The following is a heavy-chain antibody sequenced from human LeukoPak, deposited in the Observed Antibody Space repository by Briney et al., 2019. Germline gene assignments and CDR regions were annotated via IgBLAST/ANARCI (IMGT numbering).Heavy chain of an antibody. D-gene: IGHD3-3*01. J-gene: IGHJ4*02. CDR3: ASGVYYDFWSGSFDY. V-gene: IGHV1-69*02. Sequence: SVKVSCKASGGTFSSYTISWVRQAPGQGLGWMGRIIPILGIANYAQKFQGRVTITADKSTSTAYMELSSLRSEDTAVYYCASGVYYDFWSGSFDYWGQGTLVTVSS. CDR2: IIPILGIA. CDR1: GGTFSSYT.